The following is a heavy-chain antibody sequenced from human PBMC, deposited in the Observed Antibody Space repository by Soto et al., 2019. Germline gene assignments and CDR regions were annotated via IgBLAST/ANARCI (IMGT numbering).Heavy chain of an antibody. CDR1: GGSISSYY. V-gene: IGHV4-59*01. CDR2: IYYSGIT. J-gene: IGHJ4*02. CDR3: AREALQAYFDY. D-gene: IGHD4-4*01. Sequence: QVQLQESGPGLVKPSETLSLTCTVSGGSISSYYWSWIRQPPGKGLEWIGYIYYSGITNYNPALKRRVTISVDTSKNQFSLKLSSVTAANTAVDYGAREALQAYFDYCGQGTQVTVAS.